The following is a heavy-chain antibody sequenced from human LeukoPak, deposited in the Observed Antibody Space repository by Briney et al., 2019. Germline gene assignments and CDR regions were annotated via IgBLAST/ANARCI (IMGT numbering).Heavy chain of an antibody. V-gene: IGHV1-18*01. D-gene: IGHD1-14*01. J-gene: IGHJ6*03. CDR3: ARDDRGLSVGNYYYYYYMDV. CDR2: ISAYNGNT. CDR1: GYTFTSYG. Sequence: ASVKVSCKASGYTFTSYGISWVRQAPGQGLEWMGWISAYNGNTNYAQKLQGRVTMTTDTSTSTAYMELRSLRSDDTAVYYCARDDRGLSVGNYYYYYYMDVWGKGTTVTVSS.